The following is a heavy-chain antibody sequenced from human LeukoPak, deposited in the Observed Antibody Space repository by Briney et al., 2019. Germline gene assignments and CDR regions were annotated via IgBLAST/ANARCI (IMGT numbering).Heavy chain of an antibody. D-gene: IGHD2-21*01. CDR2: INPSGGST. J-gene: IGHJ6*02. Sequence: ASVKVSCKASGYTFTSYYMHWVRQAPGQGLEWMGIINPSGGSTSYAQKFQGRVTVTRDTSITTAYMELSSPRSDDTAIYYCARQRHNGLDVWGQGTTVTVSS. CDR3: ARQRHNGLDV. CDR1: GYTFTSYY. V-gene: IGHV1-46*01.